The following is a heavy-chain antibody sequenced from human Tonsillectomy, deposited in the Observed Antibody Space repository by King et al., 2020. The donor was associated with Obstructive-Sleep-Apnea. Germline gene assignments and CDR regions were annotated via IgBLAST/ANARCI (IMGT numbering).Heavy chain of an antibody. CDR3: ATPGYSSSWEYFQH. CDR2: IIPILGIA. J-gene: IGHJ1*01. CDR1: GGTFSSYA. D-gene: IGHD6-13*01. Sequence: VQLVQSGAEVKKPGSSVKGSCKASGGTFSSYAISWVRQAPGQGLEWMGRIIPILGIANYAQKFQGRVTITADKSTSTAYMELSSLRSEDTAVYYCATPGYSSSWEYFQHWGQGTLVTVSS. V-gene: IGHV1-69*04.